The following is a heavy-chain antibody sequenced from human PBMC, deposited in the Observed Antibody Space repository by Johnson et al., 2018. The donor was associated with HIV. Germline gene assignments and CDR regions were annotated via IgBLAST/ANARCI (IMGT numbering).Heavy chain of an antibody. Sequence: VHLVESGGGLVNPGGSLRLSCAASGFTFSDYYMSWIRQAPGKGLEWVSYISSSGSTIYYADSVKGRFTISRDNSKNTLYLQMNSLRAEDTAIYYCAKEEGLAAAGTGEAFDIWGQGTMVTVSS. V-gene: IGHV3-11*01. D-gene: IGHD6-13*01. CDR3: AKEEGLAAAGTGEAFDI. CDR1: GFTFSDYY. J-gene: IGHJ3*02. CDR2: ISSSGSTI.